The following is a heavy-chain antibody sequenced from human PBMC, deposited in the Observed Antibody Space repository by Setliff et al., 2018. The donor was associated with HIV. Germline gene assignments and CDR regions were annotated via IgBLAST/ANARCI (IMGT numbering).Heavy chain of an antibody. CDR3: ARGLLESDYDYINIYNYFYMDV. V-gene: IGHV4-4*09. CDR1: GDSITGRW. Sequence: SETLSLTCTVSGDSITGRWLSWIRQPPGKGLEWTGNIYHNGFANYNPSLKSRLTISVDTAKNLFSLKLSGVTAADTAVYYCARGLLESDYDYINIYNYFYMDVWGKGTTVTVSS. D-gene: IGHD5-12*01. CDR2: IYHNGFA. J-gene: IGHJ6*03.